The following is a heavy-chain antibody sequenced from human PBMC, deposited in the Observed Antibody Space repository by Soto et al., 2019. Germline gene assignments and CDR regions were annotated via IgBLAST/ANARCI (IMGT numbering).Heavy chain of an antibody. CDR3: AKSPQIYYGSGSYSYYYYYMDV. D-gene: IGHD3-10*01. Sequence: GGSLRLSCAASGFTFSSYAMSWVRQAPGKGLEWVSAISGSGGSTYYADSVKGRFTISRDNSKNTLYLQMNSLRAEDTAVYYCAKSPQIYYGSGSYSYYYYYMDVWGKGTTVTVSS. CDR2: ISGSGGST. V-gene: IGHV3-23*01. CDR1: GFTFSSYA. J-gene: IGHJ6*03.